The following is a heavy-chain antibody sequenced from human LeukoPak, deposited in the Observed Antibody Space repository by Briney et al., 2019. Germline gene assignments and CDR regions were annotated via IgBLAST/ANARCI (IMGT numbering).Heavy chain of an antibody. CDR2: IGSTGSDR. CDR3: ATETNGRHYDY. Sequence: PGGSLRLSCTASGLTFSTSGFNWLRQAPGKGLEWVASIGSTGSDRYHADSIKGRFTISRDNANNFLYLQMNSLRAEDTAVYYCATETNGRHYDYWGQGTLLTVSS. V-gene: IGHV3-21*06. J-gene: IGHJ4*02. D-gene: IGHD1-14*01. CDR1: GLTFSTSG.